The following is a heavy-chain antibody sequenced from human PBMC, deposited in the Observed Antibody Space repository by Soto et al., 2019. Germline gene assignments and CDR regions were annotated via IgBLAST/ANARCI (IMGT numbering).Heavy chain of an antibody. CDR3: AREADTSMVDY. J-gene: IGHJ4*02. D-gene: IGHD5-18*01. CDR1: GYNFSTYY. CDR2: LNPRNGQT. Sequence: QVQLVQSGAEVKKPGASVKVSCQTSGYNFSTYYFNWVRQAAGQGPEWMGWLNPRNGQTGYVQKFRGRICMTRDTSIATVYLELSRLTSEDTAIYFCAREADTSMVDYWGQGTLVTVSS. V-gene: IGHV1-8*01.